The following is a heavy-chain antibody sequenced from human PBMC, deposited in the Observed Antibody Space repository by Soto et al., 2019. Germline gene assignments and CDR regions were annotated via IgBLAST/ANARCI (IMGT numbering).Heavy chain of an antibody. J-gene: IGHJ4*02. CDR2: FSATSENT. Sequence: EVQLLESGGGLVQPGGSLRLSCVGSGFFFSSYTMTWVRQAPGKGLEWVSSFSATSENTYYADSVRGQFTISRDNSKNTLFLQRNSLTAEDTAMYYCAKARDQQWVRLPFDYWGQGILVIVSS. D-gene: IGHD6-19*01. CDR1: GFFFSSYT. CDR3: AKARDQQWVRLPFDY. V-gene: IGHV3-23*01.